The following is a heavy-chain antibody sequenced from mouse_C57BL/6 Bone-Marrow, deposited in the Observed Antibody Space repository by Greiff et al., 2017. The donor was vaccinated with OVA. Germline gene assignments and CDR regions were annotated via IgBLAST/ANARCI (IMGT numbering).Heavy chain of an antibody. CDR2: IYPRSGNT. D-gene: IGHD2-1*01. Sequence: VKLLESGAELARPGASVKLSCKASGYTFTSYGISWVKQRTGQGLEWIGEIYPRSGNTYYNEKFKGKATLTADKSSSTAYMELRSLTSEDSAVYFCARRALLGAMDYWGQGTSVTVSS. CDR3: ARRALLGAMDY. V-gene: IGHV1-81*01. CDR1: GYTFTSYG. J-gene: IGHJ4*01.